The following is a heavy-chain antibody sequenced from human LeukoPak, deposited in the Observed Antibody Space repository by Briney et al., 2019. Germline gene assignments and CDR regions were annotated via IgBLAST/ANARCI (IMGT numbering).Heavy chain of an antibody. CDR3: ARDVGGYGGNLPR. V-gene: IGHV4-39*07. CDR2: IYYSGST. D-gene: IGHD4-23*01. CDR1: GGSINSTSNY. Sequence: PSETLSLTCTVSGGSINSTSNYWGWIRQPPGKGLEWIGSIYYSGSTSYNPSLKSQVTISVDTSKNQFSLKLSSVTAADTAVYFCARDVGGYGGNLPRWGQGTLVTVSS. J-gene: IGHJ4*02.